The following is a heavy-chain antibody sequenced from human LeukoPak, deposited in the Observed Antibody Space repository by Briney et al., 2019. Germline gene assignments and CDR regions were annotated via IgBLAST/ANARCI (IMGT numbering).Heavy chain of an antibody. CDR1: GFTFSSYS. Sequence: GGSLRLSCAASGFTFSSYSMNWVRQAPGKGLEWVSPISSSSSYIYYADSVKGRFTISRDNAKNSLYLQMNSLRAEDTAVYYCARVDYDSSGYYSWFDPWGQGTLVTVSS. CDR3: ARVDYDSSGYYSWFDP. J-gene: IGHJ5*02. D-gene: IGHD3-22*01. CDR2: ISSSSSYI. V-gene: IGHV3-21*01.